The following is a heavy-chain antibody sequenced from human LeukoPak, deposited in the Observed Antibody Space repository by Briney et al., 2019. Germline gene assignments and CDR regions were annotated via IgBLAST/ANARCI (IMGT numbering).Heavy chain of an antibody. D-gene: IGHD5/OR15-5a*01. CDR2: IIPIFGTA. J-gene: IGHJ6*02. CDR1: GGTFSSYA. CDR3: ARVRLRAMYGMDV. Sequence: AASVTVSCKASGGTFSSYAISWVRQAPGQGLEWMGGIIPIFGTANYAQKFQGRVTITADESTSTAYMELSSLRSEDTAVYYCARVRLRAMYGMDVWGQGTTVTVSS. V-gene: IGHV1-69*13.